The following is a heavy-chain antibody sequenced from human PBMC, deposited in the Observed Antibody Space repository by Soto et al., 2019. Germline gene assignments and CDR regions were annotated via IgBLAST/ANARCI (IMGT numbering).Heavy chain of an antibody. CDR2: ISGSGGST. CDR1: GLPFSSYS. V-gene: IGHV3-23*01. J-gene: IGHJ4*02. CDR3: AKDDWGLRVPNY. D-gene: IGHD1-26*01. Sequence: PGGSLRLPCPSYGLPFSSYSMSWVRQAPGKGLEWVSAISGSGGSTYYADSVKGRFTISRDNSKNTLYLQMNSLRAEDTAVYYCAKDDWGLRVPNYWGQGNLVTVSS.